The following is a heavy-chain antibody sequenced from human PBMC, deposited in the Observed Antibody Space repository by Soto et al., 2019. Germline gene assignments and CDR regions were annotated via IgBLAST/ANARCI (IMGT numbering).Heavy chain of an antibody. Sequence: EVQLVETGGGLIQPGGSLRLSCAASGFTVSSNYMSWVRQAPGKGLEWVSVIYSGGSTYYADSVKGRFTISRDNSKNTRYLQMNSLRAEDTAVYYCAIIGYTSYYGMDVWGQGTTVTVSS. CDR2: IYSGGST. D-gene: IGHD5-18*01. V-gene: IGHV3-53*02. CDR3: AIIGYTSYYGMDV. CDR1: GFTVSSNY. J-gene: IGHJ6*02.